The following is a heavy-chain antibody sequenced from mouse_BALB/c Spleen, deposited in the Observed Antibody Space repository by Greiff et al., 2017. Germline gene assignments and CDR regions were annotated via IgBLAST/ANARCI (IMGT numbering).Heavy chain of an antibody. CDR1: GYTFTSYW. J-gene: IGHJ1*01. V-gene: IGHV1-7*01. Sequence: QVHVKQSGAELTKPGASVKMSCKASGYTFTSYWMHWVKQRPGQGLEWIGYINPSTGYTEYNQKFKDKATLTADKSSSTAYMQLSSLTSEDSAVYYCARSPLLRLAWYFDVWGAGTTVTVSS. CDR2: INPSTGYT. D-gene: IGHD1-2*01. CDR3: ARSPLLRLAWYFDV.